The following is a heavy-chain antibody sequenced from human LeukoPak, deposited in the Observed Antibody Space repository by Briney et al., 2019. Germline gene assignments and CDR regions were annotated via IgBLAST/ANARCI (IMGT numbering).Heavy chain of an antibody. CDR3: AKDLRRRLLGYYFDY. Sequence: GGSLRLSCAASGFTFSSYAMSWVRQAPGKGLEWVSAISGSGGSTYYADSVKGRFTISRDNSKNTLYLQMNSLRAEDTAAYYCAKDLRRRLLGYYFDYWGQGTLVTVSS. V-gene: IGHV3-23*01. CDR1: GFTFSSYA. CDR2: ISGSGGST. D-gene: IGHD3-22*01. J-gene: IGHJ4*02.